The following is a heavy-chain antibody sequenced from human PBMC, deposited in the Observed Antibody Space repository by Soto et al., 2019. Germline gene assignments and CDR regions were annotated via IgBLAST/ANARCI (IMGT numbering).Heavy chain of an antibody. CDR2: INPNSGVT. Sequence: ASVKVSCKTSGYTFSTFGISWVRQAPGQGLEWMGWINPNSGVTNYAQKFQGWVTLTRDASVATAYMELNSLKSDDTAVFFCARGVSGWSPFDLWGQGTLVTV. CDR1: GYTFSTFG. J-gene: IGHJ4*02. CDR3: ARGVSGWSPFDL. V-gene: IGHV1-2*04. D-gene: IGHD6-19*01.